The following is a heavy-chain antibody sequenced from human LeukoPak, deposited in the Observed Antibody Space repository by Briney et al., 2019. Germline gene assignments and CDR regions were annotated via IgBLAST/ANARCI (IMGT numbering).Heavy chain of an antibody. CDR2: IHYTGST. Sequence: SETLSLTCAVSGDSITNYYWSWIRQTPGEGLEWIGYIHYTGSTDYNPSLKSRVTISVDMSKTQFSLTLTSVTAADTAVYYCARGRLTVRGIRVPYYFDSWGQGTLVSVSS. D-gene: IGHD3-10*01. CDR1: GDSITNYY. J-gene: IGHJ4*02. CDR3: ARGRLTVRGIRVPYYFDS. V-gene: IGHV4-59*01.